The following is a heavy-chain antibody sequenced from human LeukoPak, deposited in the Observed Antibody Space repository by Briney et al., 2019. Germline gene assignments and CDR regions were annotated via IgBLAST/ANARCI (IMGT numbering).Heavy chain of an antibody. CDR3: AREPRGYFDY. CDR2: IYHSGST. J-gene: IGHJ4*02. CDR1: GGSISSGGYY. Sequence: MTSETLSLTCTVSGGSISSGGYYWSWIRQPPGKGLEWIGYIYHSGSTYYNPSLKSRVTVSVDRSKNQFSLKLSSVTAADTAVYYCAREPRGYFDYWGQGTLVTVSS. V-gene: IGHV4-30-2*01. D-gene: IGHD3-16*01.